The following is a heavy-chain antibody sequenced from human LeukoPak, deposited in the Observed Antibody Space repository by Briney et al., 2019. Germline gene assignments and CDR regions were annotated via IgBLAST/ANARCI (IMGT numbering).Heavy chain of an antibody. CDR2: IYHSGST. J-gene: IGHJ4*02. Sequence: SETLSLTCAVSGGSISSSNWWSWVRQPPGKGLEWIGEIYHSGSTNYNPSLKSRVTISVDKSKNQFSLKLSSVTAADTAVYYCAREGYSGSYSVAFDYWGQGTLVTVSS. V-gene: IGHV4-4*02. D-gene: IGHD1-26*01. CDR1: GGSISSSNW. CDR3: AREGYSGSYSVAFDY.